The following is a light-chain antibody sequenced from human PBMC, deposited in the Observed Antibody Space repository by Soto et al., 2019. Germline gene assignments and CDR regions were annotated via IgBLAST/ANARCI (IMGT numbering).Light chain of an antibody. CDR2: KAS. CDR1: QSISSW. Sequence: DIQMTQSPSTLSASLGDRVTITCRASQSISSWLAWYQQKPGKAPKLLIYKASTLKSGVPSRFSGSGSGTEFTLTISSLQPDDFATYYCQQYNSYPYTFGQGTRLEIK. J-gene: IGKJ5*01. V-gene: IGKV1-5*03. CDR3: QQYNSYPYT.